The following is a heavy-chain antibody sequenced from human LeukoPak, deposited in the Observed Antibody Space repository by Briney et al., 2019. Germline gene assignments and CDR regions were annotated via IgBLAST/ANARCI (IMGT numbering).Heavy chain of an antibody. D-gene: IGHD4-23*01. J-gene: IGHJ3*02. CDR2: IYPGDSDT. CDR1: GYTFITYW. V-gene: IGHV5-51*01. Sequence: GESLKISCKGSGYTFITYWIGWVRQMPGKGLEWMEIIYPGDSDTRYSPSFQGQVTISADKSITTAYLQWSSLKASDTAMYYCARPDDYGGKPAAFDIWGQGTTVTVSS. CDR3: ARPDDYGGKPAAFDI.